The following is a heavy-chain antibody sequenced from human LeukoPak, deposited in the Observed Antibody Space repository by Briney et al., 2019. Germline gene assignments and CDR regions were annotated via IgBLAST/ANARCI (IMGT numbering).Heavy chain of an antibody. CDR3: TRVQAGRAGLMDV. D-gene: IGHD6-13*01. V-gene: IGHV3-53*01. CDR1: GFTVSSNY. Sequence: SGGSLRLSCAASGFTVSSNYMTWVRQAPGKGLEWVSIIYSGGSTYCADSVKGRFTISRDNSKNTLYLQMNSLRAEDTALYYCTRVQAGRAGLMDVWGRGTTVTVSS. J-gene: IGHJ6*02. CDR2: IYSGGST.